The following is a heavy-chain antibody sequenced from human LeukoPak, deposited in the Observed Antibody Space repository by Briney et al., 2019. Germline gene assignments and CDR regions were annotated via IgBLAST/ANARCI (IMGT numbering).Heavy chain of an antibody. Sequence: GGSLRLSCAASGFTFSSYGMHWVRQAPGKGLEWVAVIWYDGSNKYYADSVKGRFTTSRDNSKNTLYLQMNSLRAEDTAVYYCAREGRSSSWYYYGMDVWGQGTTVTVSS. CDR1: GFTFSSYG. V-gene: IGHV3-33*01. J-gene: IGHJ6*02. CDR2: IWYDGSNK. CDR3: AREGRSSSWYYYGMDV. D-gene: IGHD6-13*01.